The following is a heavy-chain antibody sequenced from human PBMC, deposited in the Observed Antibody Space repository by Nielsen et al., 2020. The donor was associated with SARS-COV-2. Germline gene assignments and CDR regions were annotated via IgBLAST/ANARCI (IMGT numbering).Heavy chain of an antibody. D-gene: IGHD3-3*01. V-gene: IGHV1-46*01. CDR1: GYTFTSYY. CDR2: INPSGGST. CDR3: ARALFGVAGVSWFDP. Sequence: ASVKVSCKASGYTFTSYYMHWVRQAPGQGLEWMGIINPSGGSTSYAQKFQGRVTMTRDTSTSTVYMELSSLRSEDTAVYYCARALFGVAGVSWFDPWGQGTLVTVSS. J-gene: IGHJ5*02.